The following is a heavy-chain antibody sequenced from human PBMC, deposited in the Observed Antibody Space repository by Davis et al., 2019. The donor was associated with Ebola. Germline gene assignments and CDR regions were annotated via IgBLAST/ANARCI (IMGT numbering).Heavy chain of an antibody. CDR3: ARGITMVRGGGGWIVDP. V-gene: IGHV3-7*03. CDR2: IKQDGSVK. D-gene: IGHD3-10*01. J-gene: IGHJ5*02. CDR1: GFTFSSYW. Sequence: PGGSLRLTCAASGFTFSSYWMSWVRQAPGKGLEWVANIKQDGSVKYYVDSVKGRFTTSSDNAKNSLYLQMNSLRAEDTAVYYCARGITMVRGGGGWIVDPWGQGTLVTVSS.